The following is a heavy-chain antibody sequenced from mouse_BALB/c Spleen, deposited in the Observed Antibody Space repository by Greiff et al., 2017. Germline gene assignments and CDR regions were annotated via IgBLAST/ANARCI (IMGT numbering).Heavy chain of an antibody. CDR3: ARIYGNYDY. CDR2: IYYSGTI. Sequence: EVKLQESGPGLVKPSQTVSLTCTVTGISITTGNYRWSWIRQFPGNKLEWIGYIYYSGTITYNPSLTSRTTITRDTSKNQFFLEMNSLTAEDTATYYCARIYGNYDYWGQGTTLTVSS. CDR1: GISITTGNYR. V-gene: IGHV3-5*02. J-gene: IGHJ2*01. D-gene: IGHD2-1*01.